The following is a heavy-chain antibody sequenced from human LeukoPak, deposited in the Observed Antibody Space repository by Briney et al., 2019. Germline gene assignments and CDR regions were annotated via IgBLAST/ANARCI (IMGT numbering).Heavy chain of an antibody. V-gene: IGHV3-48*03. CDR3: ARNFYRFLRGVFDY. Sequence: GSLRLSCAASGFTFSSYGVNWVRQAPGKGLEWISYISSSGSTIYYADSVKGRFTISRDNAKNSLYLQMNSLRAEDTAVYYCARNFYRFLRGVFDYWGQGTLVTVSS. D-gene: IGHD2/OR15-2a*01. J-gene: IGHJ4*02. CDR1: GFTFSSYG. CDR2: ISSSGSTI.